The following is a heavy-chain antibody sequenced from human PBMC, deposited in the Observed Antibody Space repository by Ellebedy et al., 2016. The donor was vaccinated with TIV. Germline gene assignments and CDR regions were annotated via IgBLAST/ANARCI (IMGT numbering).Heavy chain of an antibody. D-gene: IGHD6-19*01. CDR2: IAPGGSET. CDR1: GFSFSTHW. Sequence: GESLKISCAASGFSFSTHWMSWVRQAPGKGPEWVANIAPGGSETNYVDSVKGRLTISRANAKNSLSLQMNSLRADDTAVYYCVRGGGSGNHFDYWGQGTLVTVSS. J-gene: IGHJ4*02. CDR3: VRGGGSGNHFDY. V-gene: IGHV3-7*01.